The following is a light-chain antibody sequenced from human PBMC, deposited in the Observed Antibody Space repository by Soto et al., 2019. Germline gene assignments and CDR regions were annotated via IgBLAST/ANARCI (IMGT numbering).Light chain of an antibody. Sequence: DIQMTQSPSTLSASVGDRVTLTCRASQSISNWLAWYQQKPGKAPKLLIYKASSLESGVPSRFSGSGSGTEFTLTISSLQPDDFATYYCQQYNSYSEAFGQGTKVDIK. CDR1: QSISNW. CDR2: KAS. CDR3: QQYNSYSEA. J-gene: IGKJ1*01. V-gene: IGKV1-5*03.